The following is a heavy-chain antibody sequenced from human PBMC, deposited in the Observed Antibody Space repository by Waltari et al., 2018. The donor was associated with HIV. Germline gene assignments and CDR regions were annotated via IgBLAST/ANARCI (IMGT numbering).Heavy chain of an antibody. CDR1: GFTFDDYA. Sequence: VQLAESGGGLVQPGRSLSLSCAATGFTFDDYAMHWVRQAPGKGLEWVSGISWNSGSIGYADSVKGRFTISRDNAKNSLYLQMNSLRAEDTALYYCAKVPLTQYGMDVWGQGTTVTVSS. V-gene: IGHV3-9*01. D-gene: IGHD3-16*02. J-gene: IGHJ6*02. CDR3: AKVPLTQYGMDV. CDR2: ISWNSGSI.